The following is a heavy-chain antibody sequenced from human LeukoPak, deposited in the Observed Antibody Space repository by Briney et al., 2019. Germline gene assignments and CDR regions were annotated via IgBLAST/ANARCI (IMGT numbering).Heavy chain of an antibody. CDR2: ISSSSTYI. J-gene: IGHJ3*02. CDR3: ARSMAQDVDAFDI. Sequence: GGSLRLSYAASGFTFSRFSMNWVRQAPGKGLEWVSSISSSSTYIYYADSVKGRFTISRDNAKNSPYLQMNSLRAEDTAVYYCARSMAQDVDAFDIWGQGTMVTVSS. V-gene: IGHV3-21*01. CDR1: GFTFSRFS. D-gene: IGHD2-21*01.